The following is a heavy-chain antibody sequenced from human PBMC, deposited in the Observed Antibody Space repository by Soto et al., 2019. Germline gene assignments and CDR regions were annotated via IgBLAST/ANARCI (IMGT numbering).Heavy chain of an antibody. CDR1: GFTFSDYG. D-gene: IGHD3-16*01. V-gene: IGHV3-30*18. Sequence: QVQLVESGGGVVQPGRSLRLSCAASGFTFSDYGMHWVRQAPGKGLEWVAVISYDGSKKYYADSVKGRFTISRDNSKNTLYLQMNTLRAEDTAVCYCAKDASFMITTLDWHFDLWGRGTLVTVSS. CDR2: ISYDGSKK. CDR3: AKDASFMITTLDWHFDL. J-gene: IGHJ2*01.